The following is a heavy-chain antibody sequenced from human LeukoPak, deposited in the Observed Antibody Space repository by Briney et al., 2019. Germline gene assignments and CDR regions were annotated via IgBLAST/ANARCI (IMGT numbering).Heavy chain of an antibody. J-gene: IGHJ6*03. CDR2: IYYSGST. Sequence: SEALSLTCTVSGGSISSYYWSWIRQPPGKGLEWIGYIYYSGSTNYNPSLKSRVTISVDTSKNQFSLKLSSVTAADTAVYYCASGAYSYYYMDVWGKGTTVTISS. V-gene: IGHV4-59*01. CDR3: ASGAYSYYYMDV. D-gene: IGHD4-11*01. CDR1: GGSISSYY.